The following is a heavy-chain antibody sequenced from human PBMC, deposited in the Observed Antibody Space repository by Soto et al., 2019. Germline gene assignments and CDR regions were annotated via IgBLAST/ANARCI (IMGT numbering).Heavy chain of an antibody. Sequence: PSETLSLTCTVSGGSISSGDYYWSWIRQPPGKGLEWIGYIYYSGSTYYNPSLKSRVTISVDTSKNQFSLKLSSVTAADTAVYYCASTITRTTVTNFDYWGQGTLVTVSS. D-gene: IGHD4-17*01. CDR3: ASTITRTTVTNFDY. CDR2: IYYSGST. CDR1: GGSISSGDYY. V-gene: IGHV4-30-4*01. J-gene: IGHJ4*02.